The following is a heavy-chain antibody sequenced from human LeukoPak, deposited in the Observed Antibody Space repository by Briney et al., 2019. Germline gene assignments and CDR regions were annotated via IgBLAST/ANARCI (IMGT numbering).Heavy chain of an antibody. Sequence: PGGPLRLSCAASGFTFDNYGMSWVRRAPGKGLECVSGINWNGGSTGYADSVKGGFTISRDNAKNSLYLQMNSLRAEDTALYYCARIDTYYYDSSGYYSAFDIWGQGTIVTASS. V-gene: IGHV3-20*04. CDR1: GFTFDNYG. CDR2: INWNGGST. CDR3: ARIDTYYYDSSGYYSAFDI. D-gene: IGHD3-22*01. J-gene: IGHJ3*02.